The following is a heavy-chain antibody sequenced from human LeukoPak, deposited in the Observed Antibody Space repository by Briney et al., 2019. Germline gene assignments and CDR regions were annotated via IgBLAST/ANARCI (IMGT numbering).Heavy chain of an antibody. CDR3: AGEYCSGGSCRQGFDY. J-gene: IGHJ4*02. D-gene: IGHD2-15*01. Sequence: RASVTVSCKASGYTFTDYYMHWVWQAPGQGLEWMGWINPNSGDTNHAQNFQGRVTLTRDTSISTAYMELSSLRSDDSAVYYCAGEYCSGGSCRQGFDYWGQGTLVTVSS. V-gene: IGHV1-2*02. CDR1: GYTFTDYY. CDR2: INPNSGDT.